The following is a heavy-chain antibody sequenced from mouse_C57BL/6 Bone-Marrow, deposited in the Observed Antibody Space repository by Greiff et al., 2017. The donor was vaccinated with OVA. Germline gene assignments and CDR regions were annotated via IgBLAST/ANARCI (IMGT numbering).Heavy chain of an antibody. J-gene: IGHJ2*01. D-gene: IGHD1-1*01. CDR1: GFTFSSYA. CDR2: ISDGGSYT. CDR3: ARDNYYGSSYPYYFDY. Sequence: EVKLVESGGGLVKPGGSLKLSCAASGFTFSSYAMSWVRQTPEKRLEWVATISDGGSYTYYPDNVKGRFPIPRDNAKNNQYLPMSHLKSEDTAMYYCARDNYYGSSYPYYFDYWGQGTTLTVSS. V-gene: IGHV5-4*01.